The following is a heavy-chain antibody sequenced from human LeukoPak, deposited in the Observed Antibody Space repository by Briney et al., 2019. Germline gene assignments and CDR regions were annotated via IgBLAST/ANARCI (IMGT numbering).Heavy chain of an antibody. D-gene: IGHD3-10*01. CDR3: AKDSNYGSGTYSRGVFDY. Sequence: GGSLRLSCAASGFTYSSHSMNWVRQTPGKGLEWVSYISSGSSARYYADSVKGRFTISRGDARNSLYLQMNSLRAEDTALYYCAKDSNYGSGTYSRGVFDYWGQGTLVTVSS. J-gene: IGHJ4*02. CDR1: GFTYSSHS. V-gene: IGHV3-48*01. CDR2: ISSGSSAR.